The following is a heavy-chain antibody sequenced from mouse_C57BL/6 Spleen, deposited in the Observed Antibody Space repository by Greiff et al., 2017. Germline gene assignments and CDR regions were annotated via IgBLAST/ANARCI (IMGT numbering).Heavy chain of an antibody. J-gene: IGHJ2*01. V-gene: IGHV3-6*01. CDR3: ARETGYGSSY. CDR1: GYSITSGYY. D-gene: IGHD1-1*01. Sequence: VQLKESGPGLVKPSQSLSLTCSVTGYSITSGYYWNWIRQFPGNKLEWMGYISYDGSNNYNPSLKNRNSITRDTSKNQFFLKLNSVTTEDTATYYCARETGYGSSYWGQGTTLTVPS. CDR2: ISYDGSN.